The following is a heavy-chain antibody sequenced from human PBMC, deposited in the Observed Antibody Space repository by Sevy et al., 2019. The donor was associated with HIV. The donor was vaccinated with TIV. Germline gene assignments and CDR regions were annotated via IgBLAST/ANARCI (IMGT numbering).Heavy chain of an antibody. CDR3: ARDLPPSATTVPHFDC. D-gene: IGHD4-17*01. Sequence: GGSLRLSCAASGFTFSSYEMNWVRQAPGKGLEWISYISNSGTAMYYSDSVWGRFTISRDNARRSLYLQMNSLRAEDTAVYYCARDLPPSATTVPHFDCWGQGTLVTVSS. V-gene: IGHV3-48*03. CDR2: ISNSGTAM. J-gene: IGHJ4*02. CDR1: GFTFSSYE.